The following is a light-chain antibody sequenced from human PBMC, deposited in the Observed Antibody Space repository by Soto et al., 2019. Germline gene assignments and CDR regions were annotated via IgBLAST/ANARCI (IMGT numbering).Light chain of an antibody. V-gene: IGKV3-11*01. CDR3: QQRSNWPAPIT. J-gene: IGKJ5*01. Sequence: EIVLTQSPATLSLSPGERATLSCRASQSVSSYLAWYQQKPGQAPRLLIYDASNRATGIPARFSGSGSGTDFTVTISSLEPEDFAVYYCQQRSNWPAPITFGQGTRLEIK. CDR2: DAS. CDR1: QSVSSY.